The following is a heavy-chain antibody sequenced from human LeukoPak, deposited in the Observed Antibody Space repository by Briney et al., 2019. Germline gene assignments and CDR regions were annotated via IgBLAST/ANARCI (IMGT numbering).Heavy chain of an antibody. D-gene: IGHD3-10*01. Sequence: ASVKVSCKASGYTFTSYGISWVRQAPGQGLEWMGWISAYNGNTNYAQKLQGRVTMTTDTSTSTAYMELRSLRSDDTAVYYCARVGGEGLLWFGELLPYYYGMDVWGQGTTVTVSS. CDR1: GYTFTSYG. V-gene: IGHV1-18*01. CDR2: ISAYNGNT. J-gene: IGHJ6*02. CDR3: ARVGGEGLLWFGELLPYYYGMDV.